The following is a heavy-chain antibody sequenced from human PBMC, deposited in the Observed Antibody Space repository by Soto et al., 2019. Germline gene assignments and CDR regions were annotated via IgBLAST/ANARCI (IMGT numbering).Heavy chain of an antibody. CDR2: IYSSGST. CDR1: GGSISNSY. J-gene: IGHJ6*02. V-gene: IGHV4-59*08. Sequence: QVQLQESGPGLVRPSETLTLTCTVSGGSISNSYWSWIRQSPEKGLEWIGYIYSSGSTNYNPSLNSRVTISVATSKNQFSLKVSPLSAADTAVYYCARHSPPLLYVSGPWDVWGQGTTVTVAS. D-gene: IGHD3-10*01. CDR3: ARHSPPLLYVSGPWDV.